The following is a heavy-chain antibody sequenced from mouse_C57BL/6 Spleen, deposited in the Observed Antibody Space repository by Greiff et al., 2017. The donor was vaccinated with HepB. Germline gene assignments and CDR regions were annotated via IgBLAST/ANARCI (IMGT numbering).Heavy chain of an antibody. D-gene: IGHD1-1*01. V-gene: IGHV1-64*01. CDR3: ARDYGSSYPAMDY. Sequence: QVQLQQPGAELVKPGASVKLSCKASGYTFTSYWMHWVKQRPGQGLEWIGMIHPNSGSTNYNEKFKSKATLTVDKSSSTAYMQLSSLTSADSAVYYCARDYGSSYPAMDYWGQGTSVTVSS. CDR2: IHPNSGST. J-gene: IGHJ4*01. CDR1: GYTFTSYW.